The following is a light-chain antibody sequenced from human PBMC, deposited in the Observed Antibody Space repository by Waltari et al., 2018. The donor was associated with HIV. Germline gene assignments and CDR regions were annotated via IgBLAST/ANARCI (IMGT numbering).Light chain of an antibody. CDR1: ASAIGRSD. Sequence: QSVLTQPPSVSAAPGPKVTIPCSGPASAIGRSDVSWYQQVPGTAPKVVIYDNNDRPSEIPDRFSGSKSGTSATLGITGLQTGDEAVYYCATWDSSLGGYIFGSGTKVTVL. CDR3: ATWDSSLGGYI. CDR2: DNN. J-gene: IGLJ1*01. V-gene: IGLV1-51*01.